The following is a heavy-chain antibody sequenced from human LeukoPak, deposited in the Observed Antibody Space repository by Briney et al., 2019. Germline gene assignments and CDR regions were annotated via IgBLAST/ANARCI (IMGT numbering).Heavy chain of an antibody. Sequence: GRSLTLSCAASAFTFSSYGMHWVRQAPGKGLEWVAVISYDGSNKYYADSVKGRFTISRDNSRNTLYLQMNSLRAEDTAVYYCAKNADYYGSGSYAQGYYGMDVWGKGTTVTVSS. V-gene: IGHV3-30*18. CDR3: AKNADYYGSGSYAQGYYGMDV. D-gene: IGHD3-10*01. CDR2: ISYDGSNK. J-gene: IGHJ6*04. CDR1: AFTFSSYG.